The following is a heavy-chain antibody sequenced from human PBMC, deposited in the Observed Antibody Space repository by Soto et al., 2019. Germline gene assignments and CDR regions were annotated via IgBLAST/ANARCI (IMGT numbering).Heavy chain of an antibody. V-gene: IGHV3-30-3*01. CDR1: GFTFTTSA. J-gene: IGHJ5*02. CDR3: ARHQVSGVWEIDL. Sequence: QVQLVESGGGVVQPGRSLRLSCAASGFTFTTSAMHWVRQAPGKGLEWVAVISYDGGNKYYGDSVKGRFTISRDNSKGTLYLQMNSLTAGDTAVYYCARHQVSGVWEIDLWGQGTLVTVSS. D-gene: IGHD1-26*01. CDR2: ISYDGGNK.